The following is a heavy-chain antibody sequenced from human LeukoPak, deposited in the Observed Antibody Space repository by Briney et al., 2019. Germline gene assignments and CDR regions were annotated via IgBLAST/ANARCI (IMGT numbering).Heavy chain of an antibody. CDR2: ISGTSTYI. Sequence: PGGSLRLSCAVSGFTFSNYWMSWVRQAPGKGLEWVSSISGTSTYIYYADSLKGRFTISRDNDKNAVYLQMNSLRAEDSALYYCASDPWGTFATWGQGTLVSVSS. CDR1: GFTFSNYW. CDR3: ASDPWGTFAT. D-gene: IGHD3-16*01. V-gene: IGHV3-21*01. J-gene: IGHJ5*02.